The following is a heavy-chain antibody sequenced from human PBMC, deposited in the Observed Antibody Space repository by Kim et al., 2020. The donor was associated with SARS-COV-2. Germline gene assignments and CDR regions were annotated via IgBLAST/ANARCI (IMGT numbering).Heavy chain of an antibody. Sequence: SETLSLTCTVSGDSISRSSNYWGWIRQPPGKGLEWIGSINYSGKTYYNPSLESRVTISVDTSKNQFSLKMRSVTAADTAVYYCARLVSENSAVEYWGQGTLVTVSS. CDR2: INYSGKT. J-gene: IGHJ4*02. V-gene: IGHV4-39*01. CDR1: GDSISRSSNY. CDR3: ARLVSENSAVEY.